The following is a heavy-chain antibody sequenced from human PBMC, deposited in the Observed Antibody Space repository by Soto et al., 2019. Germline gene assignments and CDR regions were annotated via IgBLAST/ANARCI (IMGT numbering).Heavy chain of an antibody. Sequence: QVQLQESGPGLVKPSQTLSLTCTVSGGSISNGDSYWTWIRQPPGKGLEWIGYIYYSGSTYYNPSLMSRVTISVDTSKNQFSLRLSSVTDADTAVYYCARVPPYSSGFGGFDSWGQGTLATVSS. CDR1: GGSISNGDSY. J-gene: IGHJ4*02. CDR2: IYYSGST. CDR3: ARVPPYSSGFGGFDS. V-gene: IGHV4-30-4*01. D-gene: IGHD6-19*01.